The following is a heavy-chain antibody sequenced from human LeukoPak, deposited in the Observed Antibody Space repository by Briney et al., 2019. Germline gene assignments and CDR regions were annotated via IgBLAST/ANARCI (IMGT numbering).Heavy chain of an antibody. CDR2: INPNSGDT. V-gene: IGHV1-2*02. Sequence: ASVKVSCKASGYIFTGYYMHWVRQAPGQGLEWMGWINPNSGDTNYAQKFQGRVTMTRDTSISTAYMELSRLRSDDTAVYYCARRGFSYGGAGIDFWGQGTLVTVSS. CDR3: ARRGFSYGGAGIDF. D-gene: IGHD5-18*01. CDR1: GYIFTGYY. J-gene: IGHJ4*02.